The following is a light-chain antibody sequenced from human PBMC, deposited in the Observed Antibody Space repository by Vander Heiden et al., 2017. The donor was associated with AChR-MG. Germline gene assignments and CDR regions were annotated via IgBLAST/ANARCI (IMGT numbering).Light chain of an antibody. CDR3: QQYDNLPRT. Sequence: IQMTQSPSSLSASVGARVTITCQASQDISNYLNWYQQKPGKAPKLRIYDASNLETGVPSRFSGSGSGTDFTFTISSLQPEDIATYYCQQYDNLPRTFGQGTKVEIK. CDR1: QDISNY. V-gene: IGKV1-33*01. J-gene: IGKJ1*01. CDR2: DAS.